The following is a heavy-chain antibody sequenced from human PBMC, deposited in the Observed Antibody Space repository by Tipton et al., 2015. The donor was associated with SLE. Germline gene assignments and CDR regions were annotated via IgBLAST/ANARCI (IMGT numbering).Heavy chain of an antibody. CDR3: ASPITLVRGVTKDY. CDR2: IYYSGST. V-gene: IGHV4-59*01. Sequence: TLSLTCTVSGGSISSYYWSWIRQPPGKGLEWIGYIYYSGSTNYNPSLKSRVTISVDTSKNQFSLKLSSVTATDTAVYYCASPITLVRGVTKDYWGQGTLVTVSS. D-gene: IGHD3-10*01. J-gene: IGHJ4*02. CDR1: GGSISSYY.